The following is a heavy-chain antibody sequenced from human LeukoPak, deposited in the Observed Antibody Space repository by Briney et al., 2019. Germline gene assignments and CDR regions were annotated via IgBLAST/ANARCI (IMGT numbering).Heavy chain of an antibody. CDR1: GFTFSSYA. J-gene: IGHJ3*02. CDR2: IMGSNGGT. CDR3: ARVNLYDSRAFDI. V-gene: IGHV3-23*01. D-gene: IGHD3-22*01. Sequence: GGSLRLSCAASGFTFSSYAMTWVRQAPGEGLGWVSIIMGSNGGTYYADSVKGRFIISRDNSKNTLYLQMNSLRAEDTAVYYCARVNLYDSRAFDIWGQGTMVTVSS.